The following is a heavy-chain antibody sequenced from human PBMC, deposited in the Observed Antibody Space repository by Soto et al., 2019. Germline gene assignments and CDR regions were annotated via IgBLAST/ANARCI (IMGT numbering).Heavy chain of an antibody. D-gene: IGHD3-16*02. J-gene: IGHJ4*02. CDR1: GFAFSTQA. CDR2: VSYDGNSQ. CDR3: ARETYGYRDY. Sequence: QVQLVESGGGVVQPGRSLRLYCAASGFAFSTQAMHWVRQAPGKVLDWVAVVSYDGNSQYYVDSVKGRFTISRDNSKSALYLLINSLRAEDTAVYYCARETYGYRDYWGQGSLVTVSS. V-gene: IGHV3-30-3*01.